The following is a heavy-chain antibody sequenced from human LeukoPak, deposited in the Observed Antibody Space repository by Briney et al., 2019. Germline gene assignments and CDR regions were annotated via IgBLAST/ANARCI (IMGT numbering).Heavy chain of an antibody. CDR3: AKDRITMVRGVSPYFGY. CDR1: GFTFSSYG. V-gene: IGHV3-30*02. Sequence: GGSLRLSCAASGFTFSSYGMHWVRQAPGKGLEWVAFIRYDGSNKYYADSVKGRFTISRDNSKNTLYLQMNSLRAEDTAVYYCAKDRITMVRGVSPYFGYWGQGTLVTVSS. D-gene: IGHD3-10*01. J-gene: IGHJ4*02. CDR2: IRYDGSNK.